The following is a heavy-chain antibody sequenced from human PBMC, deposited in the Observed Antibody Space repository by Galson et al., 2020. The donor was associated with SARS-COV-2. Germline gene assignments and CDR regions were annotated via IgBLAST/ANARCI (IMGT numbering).Heavy chain of an antibody. CDR2: INHSGST. Sequence: SETLSLTCAVYGGSFSGYYWSWIRQPPGKGLEWIGEINHSGSTNYNPSLKSRVTISVDTSKNQFSLKLSSVTAADTAVYYCALLAARRAGLNWFDPWGQGTLVTVSS. CDR1: GGSFSGYY. D-gene: IGHD6-6*01. J-gene: IGHJ5*02. CDR3: ALLAARRAGLNWFDP. V-gene: IGHV4-34*01.